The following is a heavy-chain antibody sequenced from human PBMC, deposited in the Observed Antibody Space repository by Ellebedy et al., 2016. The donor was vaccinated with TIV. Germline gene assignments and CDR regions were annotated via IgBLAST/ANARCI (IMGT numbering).Heavy chain of an antibody. J-gene: IGHJ4*02. CDR2: IYSSGSA. CDR3: ARGGFVGAFFDF. Sequence: MPSETLSLTCTVSGGSISSSHYCWGWLRQSPGKGLEWIGSIYSSGSAYYNPSLNSRVTISVDTSKNQFSLHLNSVTAADTAVYYCARGGFVGAFFDFWGQGTLITVSS. D-gene: IGHD1-26*01. V-gene: IGHV4-39*01. CDR1: GGSISSSHYC.